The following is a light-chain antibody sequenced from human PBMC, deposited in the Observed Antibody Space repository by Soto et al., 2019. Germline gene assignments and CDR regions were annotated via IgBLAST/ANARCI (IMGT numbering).Light chain of an antibody. J-gene: IGLJ2*01. CDR1: SSNIGSNY. Sequence: QSVLTQPPSASGTPGQRVTISCSGSSSNIGSNYVYWYQQLPGTAPKRLIYSNNQRPSGVPDRFSGSKSGTSASLAISGLRSEDEADYYCAAWDDSLSAVVFGGGTKLTVL. CDR2: SNN. CDR3: AAWDDSLSAVV. V-gene: IGLV1-47*02.